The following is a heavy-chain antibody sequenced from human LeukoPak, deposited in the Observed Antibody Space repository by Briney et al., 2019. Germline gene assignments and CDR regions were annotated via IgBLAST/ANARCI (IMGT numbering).Heavy chain of an antibody. CDR3: AQSLGSGNWIGNWFDP. J-gene: IGHJ5*02. D-gene: IGHD1-1*01. Sequence: SETLSLTCTVSGGSISSSSHSWGWIRQPPGKGLEWTGTIYYAGRTYYNPSLESRLTISVDTSKNQFSLKLTSVTAADTAIYYCAQSLGSGNWIGNWFDPWGQGTLVTVSS. CDR1: GGSISSSSHS. CDR2: IYYAGRT. V-gene: IGHV4-39*01.